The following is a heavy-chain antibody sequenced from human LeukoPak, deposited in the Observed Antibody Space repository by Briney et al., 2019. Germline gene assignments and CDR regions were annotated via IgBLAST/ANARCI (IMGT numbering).Heavy chain of an antibody. V-gene: IGHV1-8*01. Sequence: GASVKVSCKASGHTFTSYDINWVRQATGQGLEWMGWMNPNSGNTGYAQKFQGRVTMTRNTSISTAYMELSSLRSEDTAAYYCARAPGRITYHNWFDPWGQGTLVTVSS. CDR2: MNPNSGNT. CDR3: ARAPGRITYHNWFDP. D-gene: IGHD3-10*01. CDR1: GHTFTSYD. J-gene: IGHJ5*02.